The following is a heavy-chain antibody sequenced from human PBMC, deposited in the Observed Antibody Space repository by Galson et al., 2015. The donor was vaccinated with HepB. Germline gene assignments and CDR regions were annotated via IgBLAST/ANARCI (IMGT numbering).Heavy chain of an antibody. V-gene: IGHV4-31*03. Sequence: TLSLTCTVSRGSITTGGYYWTWVRQHPGKGLECIGYIDYSGSTCYNPSLKSRLIISADTSKSQFSLKLSSVTAADTAVYYCARVGGYSYGPHYFDYWGQGSLVIVSS. CDR1: RGSITTGGYY. CDR2: IDYSGST. J-gene: IGHJ4*02. D-gene: IGHD5-18*01. CDR3: ARVGGYSYGPHYFDY.